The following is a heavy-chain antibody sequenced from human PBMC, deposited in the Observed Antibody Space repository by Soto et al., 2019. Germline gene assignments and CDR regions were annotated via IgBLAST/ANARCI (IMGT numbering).Heavy chain of an antibody. CDR2: IFSSGST. V-gene: IGHV4-59*08. Sequence: PSETLSLTCTVSGGSISNYYWSWIRQPPGKGLQWIGYIFSSGSTNYNPSLKGRVTISVNTSKNQFSLNLNSVTAADTAVYYCARQRRDFDYWGQG. CDR3: ARQRRDFDY. CDR1: GGSISNYY. J-gene: IGHJ4*02.